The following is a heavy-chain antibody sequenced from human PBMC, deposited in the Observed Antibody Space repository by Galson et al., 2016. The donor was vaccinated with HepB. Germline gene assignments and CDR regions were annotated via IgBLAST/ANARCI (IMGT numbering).Heavy chain of an antibody. Sequence: QSGAEVKKPGESLRISCKASGSRFTTSWISWLRQMPGKGLEWMGRIDPDDSNTNYSPAFQGHIIISTDKSISTAYLQWSSLKASDTAIYYCARHEGWFDPWGQGTLVTVSS. J-gene: IGHJ5*02. CDR2: IDPDDSNT. CDR1: GSRFTTSW. CDR3: ARHEGWFDP. V-gene: IGHV5-10-1*01.